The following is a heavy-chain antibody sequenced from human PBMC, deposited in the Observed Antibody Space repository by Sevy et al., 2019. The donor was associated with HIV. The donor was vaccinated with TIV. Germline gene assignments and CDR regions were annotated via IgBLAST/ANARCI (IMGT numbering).Heavy chain of an antibody. V-gene: IGHV3-21*01. D-gene: IGHD6-13*01. CDR1: GFTFSSYS. CDR2: ISSSSSYI. Sequence: GGSLRLSCAASGFTFSSYSMNWVRQAPGKGLEWVSSISSSSSYIYYADSVKGRFTISRDNAKNSLYLQMNSLRAEDTAVYYCARVVPPPAAADVYWGQGTLVTVSS. CDR3: ARVVPPPAAADVY. J-gene: IGHJ4*02.